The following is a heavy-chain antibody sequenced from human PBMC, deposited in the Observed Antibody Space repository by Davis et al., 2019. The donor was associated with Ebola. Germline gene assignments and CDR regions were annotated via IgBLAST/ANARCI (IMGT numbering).Heavy chain of an antibody. CDR2: IIPIFGTA. CDR3: ARDLDIVVVPAAAVGY. V-gene: IGHV1-69*13. CDR1: GGTFSSYA. Sequence: SVKVSCKASGGTFSSYAISWVRQAPGQGLEWMGGIIPIFGTANYAQKFQGRVTITADESTSTAYMELSSLRSEDTAVYYCARDLDIVVVPAAAVGYWGQGTLVTVSS. J-gene: IGHJ4*02. D-gene: IGHD2-2*03.